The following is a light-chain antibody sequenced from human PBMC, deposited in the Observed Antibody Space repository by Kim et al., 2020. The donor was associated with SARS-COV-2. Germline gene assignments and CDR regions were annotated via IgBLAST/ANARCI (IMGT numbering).Light chain of an antibody. CDR2: DNN. J-gene: IGLJ3*02. CDR3: GTWDSSLSAWV. CDR1: SSKIGNNY. Sequence: GEKVTTSCAGNSSKIGNNYVSWYQQLPGTAPKLLIYDNNKRPSGIPDRFSGSKSGTSATLGITGLQTGDEADYYCGTWDSSLSAWVFGGGTQLTVL. V-gene: IGLV1-51*01.